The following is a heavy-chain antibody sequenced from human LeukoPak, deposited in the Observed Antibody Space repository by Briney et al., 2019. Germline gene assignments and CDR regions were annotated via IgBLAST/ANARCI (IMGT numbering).Heavy chain of an antibody. CDR2: INPSGSST. CDR3: ARDNSVGDVAWWFDP. D-gene: IGHD1-26*01. J-gene: IGHJ5*02. V-gene: IGHV1-46*01. CDR1: GYSFTSHY. Sequence: ASVMVSCKASGYSFTSHYMHWVRQAPGQGLEWLGLINPSGSSTLYAQKFQGRVTMTRDMSTTTDYMELSSLRSEGTAVYYCARDNSVGDVAWWFDPWGQGTLVTVSS.